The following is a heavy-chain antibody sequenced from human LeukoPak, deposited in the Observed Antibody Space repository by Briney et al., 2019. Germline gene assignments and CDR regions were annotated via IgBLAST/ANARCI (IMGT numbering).Heavy chain of an antibody. CDR1: GYSISSGYF. CDR2: IYHSGST. Sequence: PSETLSLTCTVSGYSISSGYFWGWIRQPPGKGLEWIGSIYHSGSTSYNPSLKSRLTISVDTSKNQFSLKVSSVTAADTAVYYCARRARNSSGYPFDPWGQGTLVAVSS. D-gene: IGHD6-25*01. V-gene: IGHV4-38-2*02. J-gene: IGHJ5*02. CDR3: ARRARNSSGYPFDP.